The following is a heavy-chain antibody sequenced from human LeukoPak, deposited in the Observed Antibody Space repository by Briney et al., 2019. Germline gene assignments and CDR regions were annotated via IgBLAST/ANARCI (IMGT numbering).Heavy chain of an antibody. V-gene: IGHV4-34*01. Sequence: SQTLSLTCAVYGGSFSGYYWNWIREPPGKGLEWIGEINHSGSTNYNPSLKSRVTISVDTSKNQFSLKLSSVTAADTAVYYCASRYCSSTSCRGSYYYYYCYMDVWGKGTTVTVSS. D-gene: IGHD2-2*01. J-gene: IGHJ6*03. CDR2: INHSGST. CDR3: ASRYCSSTSCRGSYYYYYCYMDV. CDR1: GGSFSGYY.